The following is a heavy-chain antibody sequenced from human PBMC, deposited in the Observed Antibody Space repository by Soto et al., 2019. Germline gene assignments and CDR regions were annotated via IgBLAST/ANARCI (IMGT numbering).Heavy chain of an antibody. J-gene: IGHJ6*02. V-gene: IGHV1-69*13. CDR2: IIPIFGTA. CDR1: GGTFSSYA. D-gene: IGHD3-10*01. CDR3: ARVCRYGSGSYYIPSYYYYGMDV. Sequence: GASVKVSCKASGGTFSSYAISWVRQAPGQGLEWMGGIIPIFGTANYAQKFQGRVTITADESTSTAYMELSSLRSEDTAVYYCARVCRYGSGSYYIPSYYYYGMDVWGQGTTVTVSS.